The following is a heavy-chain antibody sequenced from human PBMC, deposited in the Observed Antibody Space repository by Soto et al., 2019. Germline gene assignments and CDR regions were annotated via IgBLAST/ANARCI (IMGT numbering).Heavy chain of an antibody. V-gene: IGHV5-51*01. J-gene: IGHJ4*02. CDR1: GYSFTIYW. Sequence: GESMKISCTGYGYSFTIYWIGWVRQMPEKGLEWMGIIYPGDSDTRYSPSFQGQVTISADKSISTAYLQWSSLKASDTAMYYCARHELYYDRSGYYLSYWGQGTLVTVSS. D-gene: IGHD3-22*01. CDR3: ARHELYYDRSGYYLSY. CDR2: IYPGDSDT.